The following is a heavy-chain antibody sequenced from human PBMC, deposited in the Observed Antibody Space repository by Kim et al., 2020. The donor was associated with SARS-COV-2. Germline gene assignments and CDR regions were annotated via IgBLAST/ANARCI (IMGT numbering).Heavy chain of an antibody. V-gene: IGHV3-21*01. CDR3: ARDPGYSSSSRDY. J-gene: IGHJ4*02. Sequence: GGSLRLSCAASGFTFSSYSMNWVRQAPGKGLEWVSSISSSSSYIYYADSVKGRFTISRDNAKNSLYLQMNSLRAEDTAVYYCARDPGYSSSSRDYWGQGTMVTVSS. CDR2: ISSSSSYI. CDR1: GFTFSSYS. D-gene: IGHD6-6*01.